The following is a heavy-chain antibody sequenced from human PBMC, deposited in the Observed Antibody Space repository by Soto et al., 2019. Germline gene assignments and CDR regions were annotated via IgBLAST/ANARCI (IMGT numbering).Heavy chain of an antibody. CDR1: GGSISSGDYY. Sequence: QVQLQESGPGLVKPSQTLSLTCTVSGGSISSGDYYWSWIRQHPGKGLEWIGYIYYSGSTYYNPSLERRVTXSXDXXKNQCSLKLSSVPAADTAVYYCARWWSGSRQGFDPWGQGTLVTVSS. D-gene: IGHD3-3*01. V-gene: IGHV4-31*03. CDR3: ARWWSGSRQGFDP. J-gene: IGHJ5*02. CDR2: IYYSGST.